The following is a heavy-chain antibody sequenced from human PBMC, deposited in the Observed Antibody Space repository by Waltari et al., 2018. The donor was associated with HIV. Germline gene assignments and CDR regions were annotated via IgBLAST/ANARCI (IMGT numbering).Heavy chain of an antibody. Sequence: QVQLQESGPGLVKPSQTLSLTCSVPGGSISTGSYSWSWIRQPAGKGLEWNGRIYTSGSTNYNPSLKSRVSISVDTSKNQFSLKLSSVTAADTAVYYCASQYSYGLRPNFFDYWGQGTLVTVSS. J-gene: IGHJ4*02. CDR3: ASQYSYGLRPNFFDY. CDR2: IYTSGST. CDR1: GGSISTGSYS. V-gene: IGHV4-61*02. D-gene: IGHD5-18*01.